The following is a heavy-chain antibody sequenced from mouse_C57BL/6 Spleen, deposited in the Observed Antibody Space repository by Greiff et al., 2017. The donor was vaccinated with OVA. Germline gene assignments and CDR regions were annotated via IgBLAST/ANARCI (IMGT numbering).Heavy chain of an antibody. J-gene: IGHJ1*03. D-gene: IGHD1-1*01. CDR1: GIDFSRYW. Sequence: EVQLQESGGGLVQPGGSLKLSCAASGIDFSRYWMSWVRRAPGKGLEWIGEINPDSSTINYAPSLKDKFIISRDNAKNTLYLQMSKVRSEDTALYYCARGGVTTVVAPRYFDVWGTGTTVTVSS. CDR2: INPDSSTI. V-gene: IGHV4-1*01. CDR3: ARGGVTTVVAPRYFDV.